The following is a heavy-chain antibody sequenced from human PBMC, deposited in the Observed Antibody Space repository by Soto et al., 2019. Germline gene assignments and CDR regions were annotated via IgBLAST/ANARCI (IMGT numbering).Heavy chain of an antibody. J-gene: IGHJ6*02. CDR2: IVVGSGNI. V-gene: IGHV1-58*01. Sequence: GASVKVSCKASGFTFTSSAVQWVRQARGQRLEWIGWIVVGSGNINYAQKFQERVTITRDMSTSTAYMELSSLRSEDTAVYYCATRSGWDVYYYYGMDVWGQGTTVTVSS. CDR3: ATRSGWDVYYYYGMDV. CDR1: GFTFTSSA. D-gene: IGHD3-3*01.